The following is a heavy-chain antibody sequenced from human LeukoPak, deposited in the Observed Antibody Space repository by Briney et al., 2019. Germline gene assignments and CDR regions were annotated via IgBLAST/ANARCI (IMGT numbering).Heavy chain of an antibody. Sequence: GGSLRLSCAASGFTFSSYSMNCVRQAPGKGLEWVSSISSSSSYIYYADSVKGRFTISRDNAKNSVYLQMNSLRAEDTAVYYCERDVLAVAATGSNWFDPWGQGTLVTVSS. CDR2: ISSSSSYI. J-gene: IGHJ5*02. CDR1: GFTFSSYS. CDR3: ERDVLAVAATGSNWFDP. D-gene: IGHD6-19*01. V-gene: IGHV3-21*01.